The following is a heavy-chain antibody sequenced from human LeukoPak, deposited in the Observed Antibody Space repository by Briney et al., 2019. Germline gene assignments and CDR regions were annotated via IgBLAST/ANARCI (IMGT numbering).Heavy chain of an antibody. CDR1: GGSISSYY. J-gene: IGHJ3*02. D-gene: IGHD3-22*01. Sequence: SETLSLTCTVSGGSISSYYWSWIRQPPGKGLEWIGYIYYSGSTNYNPSLKSRVTISVDTSKNQFSLKLSSVTAADTAVYYCARGVLGYDSSGSDAFDIWGQGTMVTVPP. CDR3: ARGVLGYDSSGSDAFDI. V-gene: IGHV4-59*01. CDR2: IYYSGST.